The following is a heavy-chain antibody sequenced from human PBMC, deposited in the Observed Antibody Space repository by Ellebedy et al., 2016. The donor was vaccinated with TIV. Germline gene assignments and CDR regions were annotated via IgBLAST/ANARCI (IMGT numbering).Heavy chain of an antibody. D-gene: IGHD3-3*01. CDR2: IYPGDSET. Sequence: GESLKISCKGSGYYFNSYWIGWMRQMPGKGLEWMGIIYPGDSETRYSPSFQGHVTISVDKSITTAYLQWSSLKASDTAMYYCTRLGPPILRFAHYLESWGQGTPVTVSS. CDR3: TRLGPPILRFAHYLES. CDR1: GYYFNSYW. J-gene: IGHJ4*02. V-gene: IGHV5-51*01.